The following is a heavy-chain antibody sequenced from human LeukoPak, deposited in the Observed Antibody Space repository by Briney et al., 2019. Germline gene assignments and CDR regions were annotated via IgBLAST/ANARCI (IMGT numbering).Heavy chain of an antibody. CDR2: ISSSGNAI. V-gene: IGHV3-48*03. J-gene: IGHJ4*02. Sequence: GGSLRLSCAASGFTFSSYEMNWVRQAPGKGLEGVSYISSSGNAIYFADSVKGRFTISRDNAKNSLYLQMNSLRAEDTAVYYCASSGFSSGWYEPYYFDYWGQGTLVTVSS. CDR3: ASSGFSSGWYEPYYFDY. D-gene: IGHD6-19*01. CDR1: GFTFSSYE.